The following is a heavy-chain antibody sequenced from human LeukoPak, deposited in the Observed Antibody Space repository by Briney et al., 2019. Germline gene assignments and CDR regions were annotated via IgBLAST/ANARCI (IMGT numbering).Heavy chain of an antibody. J-gene: IGHJ4*02. CDR1: GDSVSSNSAA. CDR3: ARRPRPRRGGYKLGYFDY. V-gene: IGHV6-1*01. CDR2: TYYRSKWYN. D-gene: IGHD5-24*01. Sequence: SQTLSLTCAISGDSVSSNSAAWNWIRQSPSRGLEWLGRTYYRSKWYNDYAVSVKSRITINPDTSKNQFSLKLSSVTAADTAVYYCARRPRPRRGGYKLGYFDYWGQGTLVTVSS.